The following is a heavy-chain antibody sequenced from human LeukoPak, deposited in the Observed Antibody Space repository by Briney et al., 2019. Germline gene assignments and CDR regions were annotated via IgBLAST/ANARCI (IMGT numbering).Heavy chain of an antibody. CDR3: ARIGIAVAATPDY. D-gene: IGHD6-19*01. Sequence: ASVKLSCNASGYTVTSYDINWVRQSTGQRLEWRGWMNPNSGNKGYAQKFQGRVTMTRNTSISTAYMELSSLRSEDSAVYYCARIGIAVAATPDYWGQGTLVTVSS. CDR1: GYTVTSYD. CDR2: MNPNSGNK. J-gene: IGHJ4*02. V-gene: IGHV1-8*01.